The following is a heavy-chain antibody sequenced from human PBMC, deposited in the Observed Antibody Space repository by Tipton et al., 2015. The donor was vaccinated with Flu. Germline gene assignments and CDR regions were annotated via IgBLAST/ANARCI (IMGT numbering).Heavy chain of an antibody. CDR1: GDSISSYY. CDR2: ISSSAIT. Sequence: TLSLTCTVSGDSISSYYWSWIRQPPGKGLEWIGYISSSAITNYSPSLRSRVTISVDRSENQLSLTLNSVTAADTAMCYCAGGYRIYCFDQWGQGTLVTVSS. V-gene: IGHV4-4*09. D-gene: IGHD5-18*01. CDR3: AGGYRIYCFDQ. J-gene: IGHJ4*02.